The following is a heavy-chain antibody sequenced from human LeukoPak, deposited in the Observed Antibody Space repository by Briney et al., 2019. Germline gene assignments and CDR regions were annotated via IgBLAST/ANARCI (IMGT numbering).Heavy chain of an antibody. D-gene: IGHD6-19*01. CDR1: GGSISSYY. CDR3: ARAGWAWYFDY. V-gene: IGHV4-59*12. CDR2: IYYSGST. Sequence: SETLSLTCTVSGGSISSYYWSWIRQPPGKGLEWIGYIYYSGSTNYNPSLKSRVTISVDTSKNQFSLKLSSVTAADTAVYYCARAGWAWYFDYWGQGTLVTVSS. J-gene: IGHJ4*02.